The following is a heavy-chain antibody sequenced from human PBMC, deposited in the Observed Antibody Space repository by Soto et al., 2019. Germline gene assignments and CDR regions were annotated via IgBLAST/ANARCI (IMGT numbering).Heavy chain of an antibody. CDR2: VYYSGNT. CDR1: GGSISSGGYY. D-gene: IGHD5-18*01. J-gene: IGHJ6*02. V-gene: IGHV4-31*03. Sequence: QVQLQESGPGLVKPSQTLSLTCTVSGGSISSGGYYWSWVRQNPRKGLEWIGNVYYSGNTYYNPSLNSRLTISVDTSKNQFSLNLSSVTAADTAVYYCARDRLMATAGTARHYFGLDVWGQGTTVTVSS. CDR3: ARDRLMATAGTARHYFGLDV.